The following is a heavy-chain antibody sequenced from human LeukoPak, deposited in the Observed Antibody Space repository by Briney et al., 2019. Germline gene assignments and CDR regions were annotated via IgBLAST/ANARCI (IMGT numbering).Heavy chain of an antibody. Sequence: GASVKVSCKASGYTFTSYGISWVRQAPGQGLEWMGWISAYNGSTNYAQKLQGRVTMTTDTSTSTAYMELRSLRSDDTAVYYCARTSGESGYESNPDYWGQGTLVTVSS. J-gene: IGHJ4*02. D-gene: IGHD5-12*01. CDR1: GYTFTSYG. V-gene: IGHV1-18*01. CDR2: ISAYNGST. CDR3: ARTSGESGYESNPDY.